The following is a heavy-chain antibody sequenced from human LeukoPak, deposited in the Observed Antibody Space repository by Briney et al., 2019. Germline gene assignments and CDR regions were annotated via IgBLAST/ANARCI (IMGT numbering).Heavy chain of an antibody. V-gene: IGHV3-23*01. CDR1: GFTFSSYA. Sequence: GGSLRLSCAASGFTFSSYAMSWVRQAPGKGLEWVSAISGSGGSTYYAYSVKGRFTISRDNSKNTLYLQMNSLRAEDTAVYYCAKLEDVVPAAILDYWGQGTLVTVSS. D-gene: IGHD2-2*01. J-gene: IGHJ4*02. CDR2: ISGSGGST. CDR3: AKLEDVVPAAILDY.